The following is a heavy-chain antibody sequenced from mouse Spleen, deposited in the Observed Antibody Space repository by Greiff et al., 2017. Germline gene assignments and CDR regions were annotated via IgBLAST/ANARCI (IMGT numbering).Heavy chain of an antibody. Sequence: EVQGVESGGGLVKPGGSLKLSCAASGFTFSSYAMSWVRQTPEKRLEWVATISSGGSYTYYPDSVKGRFTISRDNAKNTLYLQMSSLRSEDTAMYYCARRGMITTRGPWFAYWGQGTLVTVSA. V-gene: IGHV5-9-3*01. D-gene: IGHD2-4*01. J-gene: IGHJ3*01. CDR1: GFTFSSYA. CDR2: ISSGGSYT. CDR3: ARRGMITTRGPWFAY.